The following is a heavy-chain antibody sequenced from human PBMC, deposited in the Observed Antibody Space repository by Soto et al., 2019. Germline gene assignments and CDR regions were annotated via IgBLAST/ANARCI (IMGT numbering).Heavy chain of an antibody. Sequence: SETLYLTRTVFGGSLSSGHYYRSLIRQPPGKGLEWIGYIYYSGSTYYNPSLKSRVTISVDTSKNQFSLKLSSVTAADTAVYYCARYSSYEGPRFGTCGQGTLVTV. CDR2: IYYSGST. V-gene: IGHV4-30-4*01. CDR3: ARYSSYEGPRFGT. J-gene: IGHJ5*02. D-gene: IGHD5-12*01. CDR1: GGSLSSGHYY.